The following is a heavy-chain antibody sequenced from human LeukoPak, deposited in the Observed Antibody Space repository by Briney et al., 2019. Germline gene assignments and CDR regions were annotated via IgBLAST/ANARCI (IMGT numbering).Heavy chain of an antibody. V-gene: IGHV1-18*01. CDR3: ARGGKETYYYGSGSYPLDY. Sequence: GASVKVSCKASGYTFTSYGISWVRQAPGQGLEGMGWISAYNGNTNYAQKLQGRVTMTTDTSTSTAYMELRSLRSDDTAVYYCARGGKETYYYGSGSYPLDYWGQGTLVTVSS. D-gene: IGHD3-10*01. J-gene: IGHJ4*02. CDR1: GYTFTSYG. CDR2: ISAYNGNT.